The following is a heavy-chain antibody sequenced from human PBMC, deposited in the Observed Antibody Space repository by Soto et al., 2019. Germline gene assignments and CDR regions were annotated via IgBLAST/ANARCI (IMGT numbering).Heavy chain of an antibody. CDR2: IIPIFGTA. CDR1: GGTFSSYA. D-gene: IGHD2-15*01. CDR3: ARGSVVVVAADLGMDV. J-gene: IGHJ6*02. V-gene: IGHV1-69*01. Sequence: KASGGTFSSYAISWVRQAPGQGLEWMGGIIPIFGTANYAQKFQGRVTITADESTSTAYMELSSLRSEDTAVYYCARGSVVVVAADLGMDVWGQGTTVTVSS.